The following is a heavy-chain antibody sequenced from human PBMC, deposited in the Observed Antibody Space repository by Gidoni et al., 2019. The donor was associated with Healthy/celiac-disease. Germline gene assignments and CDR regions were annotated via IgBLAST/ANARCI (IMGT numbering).Heavy chain of an antibody. CDR1: GYTFTGYY. Sequence: QVQLVQSGAEVKKPGASVKVSCKASGYTFTGYYMHWVRQAPGQGLEWMGWINPNSGGTNYAQKFQGWVTMTVDTSISTAYMELSRLRSDDTAVYYCAINYYGSGSYWESFDYWGQGTLVTVSS. V-gene: IGHV1-2*04. CDR2: INPNSGGT. J-gene: IGHJ4*02. D-gene: IGHD3-10*01. CDR3: AINYYGSGSYWESFDY.